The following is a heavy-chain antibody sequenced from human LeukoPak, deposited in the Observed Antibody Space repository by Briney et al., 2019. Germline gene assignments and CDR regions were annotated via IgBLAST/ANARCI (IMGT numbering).Heavy chain of an antibody. CDR1: GFNFSKYA. Sequence: GRSLRLSCAASGFNFSKYAMSWVRQAPGKGLEWVSAISGSGGSTYYADSVKGRFTISRDNSKNTLYLQMNSLRAEDTAVYYCAKAPEWLRTKSLVGYFDYWGQGTLVTVSS. J-gene: IGHJ4*02. V-gene: IGHV3-23*01. D-gene: IGHD3-3*01. CDR3: AKAPEWLRTKSLVGYFDY. CDR2: ISGSGGST.